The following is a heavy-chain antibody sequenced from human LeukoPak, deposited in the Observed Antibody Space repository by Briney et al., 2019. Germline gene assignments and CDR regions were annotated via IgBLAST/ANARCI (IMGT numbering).Heavy chain of an antibody. D-gene: IGHD3-16*02. CDR2: ISSSSSYI. CDR1: GFTFSSYS. J-gene: IGHJ4*02. V-gene: IGHV3-21*01. Sequence: PGGSLRLSCAASGFTFSSYSMNWVRQAPGKGLEWVSSISSSSSYIYYADSVKGRFTISRDNAKNSLYLQMNSLRAEDTAVYYCARDGTGTKYYDYVWGSYRRATDTDYWGQGTLVTVSS. CDR3: ARDGTGTKYYDYVWGSYRRATDTDY.